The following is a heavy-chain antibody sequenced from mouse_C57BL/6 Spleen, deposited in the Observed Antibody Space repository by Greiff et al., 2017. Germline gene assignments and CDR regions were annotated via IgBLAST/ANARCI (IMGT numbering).Heavy chain of an antibody. D-gene: IGHD2-3*01. J-gene: IGHJ3*01. CDR3: TRDGYYPFAY. V-gene: IGHV1-15*01. Sequence: QVQLQQSGAELVRPGASVTLSCKASGYTFTDYEMHWVKQTPVHGLEWIGAIEPETGGTAYNQKFKGKAILTADKSSSTAYMELRSLTSEDSAVYYCTRDGYYPFAYWGQGTLVTVSA. CDR2: IEPETGGT. CDR1: GYTFTDYE.